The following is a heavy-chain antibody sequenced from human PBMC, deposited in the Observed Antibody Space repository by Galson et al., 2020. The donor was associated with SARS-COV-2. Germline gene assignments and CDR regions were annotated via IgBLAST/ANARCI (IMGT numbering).Heavy chain of an antibody. J-gene: IGHJ4*02. D-gene: IGHD6-19*01. CDR2: IYPGDSDT. Sequence: GESLKIYCQGSGYRFTSYWIGWVRQMPAPGLEWMGIIYPGDSDTSYSPSFPGQVTISADKSISTAYLQWSSLKASDTAMYYCARLVSAAAVAGDGSRLGVDYWGQGTLVTVSS. CDR3: ARLVSAAAVAGDGSRLGVDY. V-gene: IGHV5-51*01. CDR1: GYRFTSYW.